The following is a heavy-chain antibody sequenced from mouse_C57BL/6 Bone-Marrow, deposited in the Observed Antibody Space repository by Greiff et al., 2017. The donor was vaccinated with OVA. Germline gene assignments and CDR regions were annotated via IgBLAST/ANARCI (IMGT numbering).Heavy chain of an antibody. CDR3: ARGGYGNYPAWFAY. CDR1: GFTFSSYA. D-gene: IGHD2-1*01. CDR2: ISDGGSYT. Sequence: EVQWVESGEGLVKPGGSLKLSCAASGFTFSSYAMSWVRQTPEKRLEWVAYISDGGSYTYYPDNVKGRFTISRDNAKNNLYLQMSHLKSEDTAMYYCARGGYGNYPAWFAYWGQGTLVTVSA. V-gene: IGHV5-4*01. J-gene: IGHJ3*01.